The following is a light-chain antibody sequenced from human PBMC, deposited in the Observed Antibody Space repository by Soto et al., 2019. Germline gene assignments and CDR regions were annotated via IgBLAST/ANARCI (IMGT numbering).Light chain of an antibody. J-gene: IGKJ5*01. CDR3: QQLNSYPRT. V-gene: IGKV1-9*01. CDR2: AAS. CDR1: QGISSY. Sequence: IQLTQSPSSLSASVGDRVTITCRASQGISSYLAWYQQKPGKAPKLLIYAASTLQSGVPSRFSGSGSGTDFTLTISSLRPEDFATYYCQQLNSYPRTFGQGRRLEI.